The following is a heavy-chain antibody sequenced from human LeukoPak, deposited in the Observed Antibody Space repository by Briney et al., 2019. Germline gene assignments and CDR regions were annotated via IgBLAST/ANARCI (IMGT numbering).Heavy chain of an antibody. J-gene: IGHJ4*02. CDR2: IYSGGST. D-gene: IGHD2-2*01. CDR3: ARGLGYCTSTTCLLPFDY. CDR1: GFTVSTYY. Sequence: GGSLRLSCAASGFTVSTYYMTWVRQAPGKGLECVSVIYSGGSTYYADSVKGRFTVSRDNSKNTLYLQMNSLRAEDTAMYYCARGLGYCTSTTCLLPFDYWGQGTLVTVSS. V-gene: IGHV3-53*01.